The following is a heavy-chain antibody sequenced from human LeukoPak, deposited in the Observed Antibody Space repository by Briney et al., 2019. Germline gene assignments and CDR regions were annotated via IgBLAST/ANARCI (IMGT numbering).Heavy chain of an antibody. D-gene: IGHD5-12*01. Sequence: SETLSLTCTVSGGSISSGGYYWTWIRQHPGKGLEWIGTIYYSGSTYYNPSLKSRVTISVDTSKNQFSLKLRSVTAADTAVYYCARHSRSGYGDYESAFDIWGQGTMVTVSS. J-gene: IGHJ3*02. CDR1: GGSISSGGYY. CDR3: ARHSRSGYGDYESAFDI. CDR2: IYYSGST. V-gene: IGHV4-39*01.